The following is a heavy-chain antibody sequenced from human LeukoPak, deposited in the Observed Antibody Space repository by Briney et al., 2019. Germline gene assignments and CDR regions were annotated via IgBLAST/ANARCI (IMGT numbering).Heavy chain of an antibody. D-gene: IGHD3-3*01. Sequence: SVKVSCKASGGTFSSYAISWVRQAPGQGLEWMGGIIPIFGTANYAQKFQGRVTITADKSTSTAYMELGSLRSEDTAVYYCATQARLFGVVSLGDYYMDVWGKGTTVTVSS. CDR2: IIPIFGTA. V-gene: IGHV1-69*06. CDR1: GGTFSSYA. J-gene: IGHJ6*03. CDR3: ATQARLFGVVSLGDYYMDV.